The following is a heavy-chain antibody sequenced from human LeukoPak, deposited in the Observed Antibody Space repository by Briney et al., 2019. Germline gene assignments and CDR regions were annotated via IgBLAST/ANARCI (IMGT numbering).Heavy chain of an antibody. V-gene: IGHV4-30-4*08. Sequence: SQTLSLTXTVSGGSIRSGDYYWSWIRQPPGKGLDWIGYIYYSGSTYYNPSLRSRVTISVDTSKNQFSLKLSSVTAADTAVYYCARDNREYCSGGSCYSPPGAFDIWGQGTMVTVSS. J-gene: IGHJ3*02. CDR2: IYYSGST. CDR3: ARDNREYCSGGSCYSPPGAFDI. CDR1: GGSIRSGDYY. D-gene: IGHD2-15*01.